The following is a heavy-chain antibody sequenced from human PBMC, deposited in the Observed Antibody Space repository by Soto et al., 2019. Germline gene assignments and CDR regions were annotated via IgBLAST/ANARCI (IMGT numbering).Heavy chain of an antibody. J-gene: IGHJ4*02. V-gene: IGHV3-30*18. CDR3: ANARSRLASGVFDY. CDR1: GFTFSSYG. Sequence: GGSLRLSCAASGFTFSSYGMHWVRQAPGKGLEWVAVISYDGSNKYYADSVKGRFTISRDNSKNTLYLQMNSLRAEDTAVYYCANARSRLASGVFDYWGQGTLVTVSS. CDR2: ISYDGSNK. D-gene: IGHD2-8*01.